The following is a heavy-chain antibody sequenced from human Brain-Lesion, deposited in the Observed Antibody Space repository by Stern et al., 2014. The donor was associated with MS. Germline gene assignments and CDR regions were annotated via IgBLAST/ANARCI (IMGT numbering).Heavy chain of an antibody. CDR1: GGSVSSTSYA. D-gene: IGHD2-15*01. Sequence: QVQLVQSGPGLVKPSETLSLTCTVAGGSVSSTSYAWAWIRQPPGKGLEWIGTIYYSGNTYYSPSLKSRLTISLDTSKNHFSLRLRSGTAADTAVYYCAGEEDIRYCSGGSCTGNWFDPWGQGTLVTVSS. CDR2: IYYSGNT. V-gene: IGHV4-39*02. J-gene: IGHJ5*02. CDR3: AGEEDIRYCSGGSCTGNWFDP.